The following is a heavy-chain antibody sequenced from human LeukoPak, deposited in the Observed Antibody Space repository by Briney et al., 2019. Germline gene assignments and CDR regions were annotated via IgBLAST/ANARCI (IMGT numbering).Heavy chain of an antibody. CDR2: INPKSGGT. CDR3: AREGWGNYYMDV. CDR1: GYAFSGSY. J-gene: IGHJ6*03. D-gene: IGHD2-8*02. V-gene: IGHV1-2*02. Sequence: ASVKVSCKAFGYAFSGSYLHWVRQAPGQGLEWMGWINPKSGGTNYAQKLQGRVTMPRDTSINTGYMELSGLTFDDTALYYGAREGWGNYYMDVWGNGTTVTVSS.